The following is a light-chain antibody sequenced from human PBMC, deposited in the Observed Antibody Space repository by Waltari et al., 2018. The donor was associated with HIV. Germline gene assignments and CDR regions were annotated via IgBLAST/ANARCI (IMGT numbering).Light chain of an antibody. CDR2: TDT. Sequence: SVLTQPPSASGTPGQKVTISCSGRSSNIGSNSVFWYQQLPGAAPKLRIYTDTQRPSGVPDRFAGSKSGTSASLAISGLRSEDEAVYSCATWDDSLNGVLFGGGTNLNVL. V-gene: IGLV1-47*01. J-gene: IGLJ2*01. CDR3: ATWDDSLNGVL. CDR1: SSNIGSNS.